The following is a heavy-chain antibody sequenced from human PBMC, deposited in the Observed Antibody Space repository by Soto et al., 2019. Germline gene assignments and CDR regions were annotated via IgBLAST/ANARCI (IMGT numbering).Heavy chain of an antibody. V-gene: IGHV3-23*01. CDR1: GFTFMRYS. CDR3: EKDKTRKPDFDI. Sequence: SLILSFSSSGFTFMRYSIILVLQAPGKGLDWVSAISESGGSTYYADSVKGRLTIYRENSKNTLYLQMNSLRAEDTAVYYCEKDKTRKPDFDIWGRGTLVTV. CDR2: ISESGGST. J-gene: IGHJ3*02.